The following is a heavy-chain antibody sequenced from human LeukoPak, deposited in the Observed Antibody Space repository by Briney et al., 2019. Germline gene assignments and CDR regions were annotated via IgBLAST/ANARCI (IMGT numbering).Heavy chain of an antibody. CDR2: LYFTGST. J-gene: IGHJ4*02. Sequence: SETLSLTCTVSGDSINSRNYYWGWIRQPPGKGLEWIGSLYFTGSTYYNPSLKSRVTISLDTAKNQFSLKLISVTGADTAVYYCARTLQDIWSGYEAPRRPFDQWGRGTLVTVTS. CDR1: GDSINSRNYY. D-gene: IGHD3-3*01. CDR3: ARTLQDIWSGYEAPRRPFDQ. V-gene: IGHV4-39*01.